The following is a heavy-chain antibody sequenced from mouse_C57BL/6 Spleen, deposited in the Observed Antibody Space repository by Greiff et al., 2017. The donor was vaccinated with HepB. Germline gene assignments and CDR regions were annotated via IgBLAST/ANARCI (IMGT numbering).Heavy chain of an antibody. V-gene: IGHV5-17*01. CDR2: ISSGSSTI. CDR1: GFTFSDYG. D-gene: IGHD1-1*01. Sequence: EVKLMESGGGLVKPGGSLKLSCAASGFTFSDYGMHWVRQAPEKGLEWVAYISSGSSTIYYADTVKGRFTISRDNAKNTLFLQMTSLRSEDTAMYYCARKNYYGSSYKGAMDYWGQGTSVTVSS. J-gene: IGHJ4*01. CDR3: ARKNYYGSSYKGAMDY.